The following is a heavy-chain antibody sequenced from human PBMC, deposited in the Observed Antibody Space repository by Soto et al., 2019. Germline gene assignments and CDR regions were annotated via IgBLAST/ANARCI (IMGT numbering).Heavy chain of an antibody. CDR2: ISYDGSDK. CDR1: GLTFNIYD. CDR3: AIIHSGSLAFDV. D-gene: IGHD1-26*01. J-gene: IGHJ3*01. Sequence: QVQLVESGGGVVQPGRSLRLSCVGSGLTFNIYDIYWVRQAPGKGLEWVTLISYDGSDKYYADSVKGRFTVSRDNSKNALYLQLDNLRPDDTAVYHCAIIHSGSLAFDVWGQGTVVTFSS. V-gene: IGHV3-30*03.